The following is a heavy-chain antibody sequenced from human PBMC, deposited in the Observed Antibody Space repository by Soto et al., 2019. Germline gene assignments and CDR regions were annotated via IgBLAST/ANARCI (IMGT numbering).Heavy chain of an antibody. J-gene: IGHJ5*02. CDR2: INHSGST. Sequence: SETLSLTCTVSGGSISRSSYYWTWIRQPPGTGLEWIGEINHSGSTNYNPSLKSRVTISVDTSKNQFSLKLSSVTAADTAVYYCARMGDSSGTRWFDPWGQGTLVTVSS. CDR1: GGSISRSSYY. D-gene: IGHD3-22*01. CDR3: ARMGDSSGTRWFDP. V-gene: IGHV4-39*07.